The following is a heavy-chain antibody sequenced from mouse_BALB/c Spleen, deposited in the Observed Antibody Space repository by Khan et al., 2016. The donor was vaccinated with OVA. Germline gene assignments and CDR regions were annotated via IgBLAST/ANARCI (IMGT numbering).Heavy chain of an antibody. J-gene: IGHJ4*01. CDR1: GHTFTNYG. Sequence: QIQLVQSGPELKKPGETVKISCKASGHTFTNYGMNWVKQAPGKGLKWMGCIHTHTVEPTYADGFNGRFAFSLETAASTAFLQINNLKNEDTATYFCARPPYFSYVLDYWGQGTSVTVSS. CDR2: IHTHTVEP. V-gene: IGHV9-3-1*01. D-gene: IGHD2-10*01. CDR3: ARPPYFSYVLDY.